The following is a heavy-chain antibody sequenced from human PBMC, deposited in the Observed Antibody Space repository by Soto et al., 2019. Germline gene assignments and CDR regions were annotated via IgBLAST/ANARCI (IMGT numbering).Heavy chain of an antibody. CDR2: ISGAGGST. D-gene: IGHD5-18*01. CDR1: GVSFGSYG. J-gene: IGHJ4*02. CDR3: AKHRMSTAIVDY. V-gene: IGHV3-23*01. Sequence: GGSLRLSCAASGVSFGSYGMSWVCQAPGKGLEWVSAISGAGGSTYYADSVKGRFTISRDNSKNTLFLHTSSLRAEDTAIYFCAKHRMSTAIVDYWGQGTLVTVS.